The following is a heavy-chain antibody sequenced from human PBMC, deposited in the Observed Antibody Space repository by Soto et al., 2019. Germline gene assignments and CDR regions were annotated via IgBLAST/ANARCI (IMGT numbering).Heavy chain of an antibody. CDR2: IYPGDSDA. D-gene: IGHD4-17*01. V-gene: IGHV5-51*01. Sequence: PGESLKISCKATGYTFTNYWIAWVRQMPGKGLECMGIIYPGDSDARYSPSFQGQVTISADRSTNTAYLQWSSLKASDTAMYYCARRGTVTTDWFDPWGQGTLVTVSS. CDR1: GYTFTNYW. CDR3: ARRGTVTTDWFDP. J-gene: IGHJ5*02.